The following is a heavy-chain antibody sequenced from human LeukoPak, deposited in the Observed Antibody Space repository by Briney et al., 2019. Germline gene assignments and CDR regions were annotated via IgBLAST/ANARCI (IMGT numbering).Heavy chain of an antibody. J-gene: IGHJ3*02. CDR1: GGSFSGYY. CDR3: ARRHSYSSSWADAFDI. D-gene: IGHD6-13*01. Sequence: SETLSLTCAVYGGSFSGYYWSWIRQPPGKGLEWIGEISHSGSTNYNPSLKSRVTISVDTSKNQFSLKLSSVTAADTAVYYCARRHSYSSSWADAFDIWGQGTMVTVSS. V-gene: IGHV4-34*01. CDR2: ISHSGST.